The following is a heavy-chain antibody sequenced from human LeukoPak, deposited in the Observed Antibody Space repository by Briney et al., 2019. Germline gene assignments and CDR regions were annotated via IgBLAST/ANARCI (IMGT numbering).Heavy chain of an antibody. V-gene: IGHV4-30-2*01. CDR3: AREPFGYSYGFDY. CDR2: IYHSGST. D-gene: IGHD5-18*01. CDR1: GGPISSGGYS. Sequence: SETLSLTCAVSGGPISSGGYSWSWIRQPPGKGLEWIGYIYHSGSTYYNPSLKSRVTISVDRSKNQFSLKLSSVTAADTAVYYCAREPFGYSYGFDYWGQGTLVTVSS. J-gene: IGHJ4*02.